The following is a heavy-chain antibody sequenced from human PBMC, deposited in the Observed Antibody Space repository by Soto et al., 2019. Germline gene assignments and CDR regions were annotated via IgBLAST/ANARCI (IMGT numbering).Heavy chain of an antibody. D-gene: IGHD3-3*01. CDR1: GFTFSSYA. Sequence: GGSLRLSCAASGFTFSSYAMSWVRQAPGKGLEWVSAISGSGGSTYYADSVKGRFTISRDNSKNTLYLQMNSLRAEDTAVYYCAKDPLDYYDFWSGYPALYYGMDVWGQGTTVTVSS. J-gene: IGHJ6*02. V-gene: IGHV3-23*01. CDR2: ISGSGGST. CDR3: AKDPLDYYDFWSGYPALYYGMDV.